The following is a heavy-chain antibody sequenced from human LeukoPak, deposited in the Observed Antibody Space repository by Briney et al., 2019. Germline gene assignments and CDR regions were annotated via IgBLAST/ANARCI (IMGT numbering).Heavy chain of an antibody. CDR2: INPNSGGT. J-gene: IGHJ6*01. V-gene: IGHV1-2*02. Sequence: ASVKVSCKASGYRFTGYYMHWVRQAPGQGLEWMGWINPNSGGTDYAQKFHGRVTMTRDTSIRTAYMELSRLRSDDRAVYYCARVASSPPPNYYGMDVWGQGATLTVS. D-gene: IGHD6-19*01. CDR1: GYRFTGYY. CDR3: ARVASSPPPNYYGMDV.